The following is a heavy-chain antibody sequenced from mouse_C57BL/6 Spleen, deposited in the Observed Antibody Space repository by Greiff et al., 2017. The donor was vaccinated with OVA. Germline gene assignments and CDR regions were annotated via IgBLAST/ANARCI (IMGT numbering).Heavy chain of an antibody. V-gene: IGHV1-82*01. J-gene: IGHJ1*03. Sequence: QVQLQQSGPELVKPGASVKISCKASGYAFSSSWLNWVKQRPGKGLEWIGRIYPGDGDTNYNGKFKGKATLTADKSSSTAYMQRSSLTSEDSAVYFCARPTGTSGYFDVWGTGTTVTVSS. CDR3: ARPTGTSGYFDV. CDR1: GYAFSSSW. D-gene: IGHD4-1*02. CDR2: IYPGDGDT.